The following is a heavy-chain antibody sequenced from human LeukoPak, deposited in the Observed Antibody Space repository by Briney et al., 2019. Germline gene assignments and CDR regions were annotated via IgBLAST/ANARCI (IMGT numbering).Heavy chain of an antibody. V-gene: IGHV4-34*01. D-gene: IGHD2-2*03. Sequence: SETLSLTCAVYGVSFSGYYWSWIRQPPGKGLEWIGEINHSGSINYNPSLKSRVTISVDTSKNQFSLKLSSVTAADTGVYYCARGLGYCGSTSCYGAPPYGMDVWGQGTTVTVSS. CDR3: ARGLGYCGSTSCYGAPPYGMDV. J-gene: IGHJ6*02. CDR2: INHSGSI. CDR1: GVSFSGYY.